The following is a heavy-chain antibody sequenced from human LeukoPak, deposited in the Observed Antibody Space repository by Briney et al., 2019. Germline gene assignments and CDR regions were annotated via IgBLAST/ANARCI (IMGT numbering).Heavy chain of an antibody. CDR1: GFTLSDYY. D-gene: IGHD6-13*01. V-gene: IGHV3-11*04. J-gene: IGHJ4*02. Sequence: GGSLRLSCAASGFTLSDYYTSWIRQAPGKGLEWVSYISSSGSTIYYADSVKGRFTISRDNAENSLYPQMNSLRAEDTAVYYCARGRAPYSSTIDYWGQGTLVTVSS. CDR3: ARGRAPYSSTIDY. CDR2: ISSSGSTI.